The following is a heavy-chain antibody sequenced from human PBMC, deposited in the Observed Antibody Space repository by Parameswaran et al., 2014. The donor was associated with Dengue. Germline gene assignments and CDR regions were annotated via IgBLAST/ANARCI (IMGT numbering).Heavy chain of an antibody. CDR2: ISGSGGST. CDR1: GFTFSSYA. J-gene: IGHJ4*02. D-gene: IGHD3-10*01. CDR3: AKPRDGSGSYYIPFDY. Sequence: GSLRLSCAASGFTFSSYAMSWVRQAPGKGLEWVSAISGSGGSTYYADSVKGRFTISRDNSKNTLYLQMNSLRAEDTAVYYCAKPRDGSGSYYIPFDYWGQGTLVTVSS. V-gene: IGHV3-23*01.